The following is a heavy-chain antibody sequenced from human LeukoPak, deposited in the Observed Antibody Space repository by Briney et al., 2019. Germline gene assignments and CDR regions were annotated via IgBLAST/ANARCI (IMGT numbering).Heavy chain of an antibody. CDR3: TRVGYYDRNGDSIDALDI. CDR2: TRNKAKGHTT. D-gene: IGHD3-22*01. CDR1: GLSFSDYY. V-gene: IGHV3-72*01. Sequence: GGSLRLFCEVSGLSFSDYYIDWVRQAPGRGLEWVGRTRNKAKGHTTEYAASLEGRLTISRDGSKNSVYLQMNSLKIEDTAVYYCTRVGYYDRNGDSIDALDIWGQGTWVTVSS. J-gene: IGHJ3*02.